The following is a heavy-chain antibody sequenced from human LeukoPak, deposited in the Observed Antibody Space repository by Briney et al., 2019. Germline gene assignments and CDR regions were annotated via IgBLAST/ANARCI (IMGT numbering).Heavy chain of an antibody. V-gene: IGHV4-61*05. D-gene: IGHD6-19*01. J-gene: IGHJ4*02. CDR2: IYYSGST. CDR1: GYSISSGYY. Sequence: SETLSLTCTVSGYSISSGYYWGWIRQPPGKGLEWIGYIYYSGSTNYNPSLKSRVTISVDTSKNQFSLKLSSVTAADTAVYYCARVRGQWLKGFYFDYWGQGTLVTVSS. CDR3: ARVRGQWLKGFYFDY.